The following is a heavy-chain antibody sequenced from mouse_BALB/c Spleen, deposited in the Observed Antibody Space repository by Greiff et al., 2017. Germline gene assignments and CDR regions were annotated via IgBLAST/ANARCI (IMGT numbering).Heavy chain of an antibody. Sequence: EVKLMESGGGLVQPGGSRKLSCAASGFTFSSFGMHWVRQAPEKGLEWVAYISSGSSTIYYADTVKGRFTISRDNTKNTLFLQMTSLRSEDAAMYYCARVSGTYAMDYWGQGTSVTVSS. CDR3: ARVSGTYAMDY. D-gene: IGHD1-3*01. J-gene: IGHJ4*01. V-gene: IGHV5-17*02. CDR1: GFTFSSFG. CDR2: ISSGSSTI.